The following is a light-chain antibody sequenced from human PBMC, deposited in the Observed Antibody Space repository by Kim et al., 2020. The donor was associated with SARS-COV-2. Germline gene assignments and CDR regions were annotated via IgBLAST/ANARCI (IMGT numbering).Light chain of an antibody. Sequence: RVTISGPGSSSKIGAGSDVHWYQQLPGTAPKLLIYGNSNRPSGVPDRFSGSKSGTSASLAITGLQAEDEADYYCQSYDSSLSGWVFGGGTQLTVL. J-gene: IGLJ3*02. V-gene: IGLV1-40*01. CDR2: GNS. CDR3: QSYDSSLSGWV. CDR1: SSKIGAGSD.